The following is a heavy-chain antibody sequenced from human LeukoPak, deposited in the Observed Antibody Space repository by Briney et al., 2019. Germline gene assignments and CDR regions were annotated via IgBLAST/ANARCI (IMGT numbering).Heavy chain of an antibody. V-gene: IGHV3-7*01. CDR1: GFTFSSYW. Sequence: PGGSLRLSCAAPGFTFSSYWMSWVRQAPGKGLEWVANINQDGSEKYYVDSVKGRFTISRDNAKNSLYLQMNSLRAEDTAVYYCARDRGDSPRDYYESSGWFDPWGQGTLVTVSS. CDR3: ARDRGDSPRDYYESSGWFDP. D-gene: IGHD3-22*01. J-gene: IGHJ5*02. CDR2: INQDGSEK.